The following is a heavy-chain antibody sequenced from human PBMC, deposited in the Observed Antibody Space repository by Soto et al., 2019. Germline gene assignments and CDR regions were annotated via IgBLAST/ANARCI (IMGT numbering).Heavy chain of an antibody. CDR3: ARDSSSGRPGNY. CDR2: ISYDGSNK. CDR1: GFTFSSYA. D-gene: IGHD3-10*01. V-gene: IGHV3-30-3*01. J-gene: IGHJ4*02. Sequence: GGSLTLSCAASGFTFSSYAMHWVRQAPGQGLEWVAVISYDGSNKYYADSVKGRFTISRDNSKNTLYLPMNSVRAEDTDVYYCARDSSSGRPGNYWGQGTLVTVPS.